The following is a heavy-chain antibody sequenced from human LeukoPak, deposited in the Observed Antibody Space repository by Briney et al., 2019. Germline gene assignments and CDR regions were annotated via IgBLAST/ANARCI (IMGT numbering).Heavy chain of an antibody. V-gene: IGHV3-66*03. J-gene: IGHJ5*02. CDR3: ARDRAVTQDWVEFDP. CDR1: GFTVSSNY. D-gene: IGHD4-17*01. Sequence: QPGGSLRLSCAASGFTVSSNYMSWVRQAPGKGLEWVSLIRDSGETFYADSVKGRFTISRDNSKNTMYLQMNRLRVEDTAVYFCARDRAVTQDWVEFDPWGQGTLVTVSS. CDR2: IRDSGET.